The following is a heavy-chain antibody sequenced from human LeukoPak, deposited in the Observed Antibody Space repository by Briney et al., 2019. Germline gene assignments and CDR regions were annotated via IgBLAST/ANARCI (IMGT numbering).Heavy chain of an antibody. CDR1: GGSFSGYY. CDR2: INHSGST. J-gene: IGHJ4*02. CDR3: ARFRYGSGSYYNQGRYFDY. D-gene: IGHD3-10*01. Sequence: SETLSLTCAVYGGSFSGYYWSWIRQPPGKGLEWIGEINHSGSTNYNPSIKSRVTISVDTSKNQFSLKLSSVTAADTAVYYCARFRYGSGSYYNQGRYFDYWGQGTLVTVSS. V-gene: IGHV4-34*01.